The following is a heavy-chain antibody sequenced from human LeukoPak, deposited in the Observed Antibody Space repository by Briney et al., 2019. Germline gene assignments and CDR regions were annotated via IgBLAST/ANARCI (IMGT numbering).Heavy chain of an antibody. CDR3: ARDWGAYYHFFDY. CDR1: GFSRSVYW. V-gene: IGHV3-7*01. D-gene: IGHD3-22*01. Sequence: GGSLRLSCEASGFSRSVYWMSWVRQAPGKGLEWVGNIKQDGSERNYVDSVKGRFTISRDNAKKSLYLQMNSLRAEDTAVYYCARDWGAYYHFFDYWGQGTLVTVSS. J-gene: IGHJ4*02. CDR2: IKQDGSER.